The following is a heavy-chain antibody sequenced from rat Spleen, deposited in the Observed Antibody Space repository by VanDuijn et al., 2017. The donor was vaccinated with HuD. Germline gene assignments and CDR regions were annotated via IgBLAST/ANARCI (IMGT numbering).Heavy chain of an antibody. CDR3: ARAGYLRDWYFDF. Sequence: EVQLVESGGGLVQPGRSLKLSCAASGFTFNNYGMAWVRQAPTKGLEWVATISYDGSDTYYRDSVKGRFSISRDDAKSTLYLQMDSLRSEDTATYHCARAGYLRDWYFDFWGPGAMVTVSS. CDR1: GFTFNNYG. J-gene: IGHJ1*01. V-gene: IGHV5-29*01. D-gene: IGHD2-2*01. CDR2: ISYDGSDT.